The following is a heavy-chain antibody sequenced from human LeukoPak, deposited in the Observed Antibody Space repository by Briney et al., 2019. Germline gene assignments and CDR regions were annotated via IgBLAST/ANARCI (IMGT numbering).Heavy chain of an antibody. V-gene: IGHV3-7*01. J-gene: IGHJ1*01. Sequence: GGSLRLSCAGSGFTFSNSWMGWVRQARGKGLEWVANVQHIGGETYYVDSVKGRFTISRDNAKNSVYLQMNSLGADDTAVYYCATYSILNAREFRYWGQGTLVTVTS. CDR2: VQHIGGET. D-gene: IGHD4-11*01. CDR3: ATYSILNAREFRY. CDR1: GFTFSNSW.